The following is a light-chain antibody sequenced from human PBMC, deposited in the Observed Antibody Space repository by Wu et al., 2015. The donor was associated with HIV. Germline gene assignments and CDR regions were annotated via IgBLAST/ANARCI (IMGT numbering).Light chain of an antibody. J-gene: IGKJ2*01. V-gene: IGKV1-5*03. CDR1: QSLSTW. CDR3: QQYKSNPYN. Sequence: DIQMTQSPYTLSASVGDRVTITCRASQSLSTWLAWYQQKPGKAPKLLIYKASTLDSEVPSRFSGSGSGTEFTLTISSLQPDDFATYYCQQYKSNPYNFGQGTNLEIK. CDR2: KAS.